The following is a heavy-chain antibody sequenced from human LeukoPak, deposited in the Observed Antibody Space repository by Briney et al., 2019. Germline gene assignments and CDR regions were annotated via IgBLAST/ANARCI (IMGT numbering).Heavy chain of an antibody. CDR1: GYTFTSYD. CDR3: ARDPEIHCSGGSCSGVRAFDI. J-gene: IGHJ3*02. D-gene: IGHD2-15*01. CDR2: MNPNSGNT. V-gene: IGHV1-8*01. Sequence: GASVKVSCKASGYTFTSYDINWVRPATGQGLEWMGWMNPNSGNTGYAQKFQGRVTMTRNTSISTAYMELSSLRSEDTAVYYCARDPEIHCSGGSCSGVRAFDIWGQGTMVTVSS.